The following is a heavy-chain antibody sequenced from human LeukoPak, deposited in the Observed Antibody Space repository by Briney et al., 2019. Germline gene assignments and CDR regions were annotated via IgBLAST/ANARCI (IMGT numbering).Heavy chain of an antibody. CDR1: GGSSSSYY. V-gene: IGHV4-59*01. J-gene: IGHJ4*02. Sequence: PSETLSLTGTVSGGSSSSYYWSWIRQPPGKGLEWIGYIYYSGSTNYNPSLKSRVTISVDTSKNQFSLKLSSVTAADTAVYYCARDGLSSPGYFDYWGQGTLVTVSS. D-gene: IGHD3/OR15-3a*01. CDR2: IYYSGST. CDR3: ARDGLSSPGYFDY.